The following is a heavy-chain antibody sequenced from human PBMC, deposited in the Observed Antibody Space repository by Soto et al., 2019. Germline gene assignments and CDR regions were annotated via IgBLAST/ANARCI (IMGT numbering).Heavy chain of an antibody. J-gene: IGHJ3*02. V-gene: IGHV3-30-3*01. D-gene: IGHD1-26*01. CDR1: GFTFSSYA. CDR3: ARDRGSYGDDAFDI. CDR2: ISYDGSNK. Sequence: QVQLVESGGGVVQPGRSLRLSCAASGFTFSSYAMHWVRQAPGKGLEWVAVISYDGSNKYYADSVKGRFTISRHNSKNTLYLQMNSLRAEDTAVYYCARDRGSYGDDAFDIWGQGTMVTVSS.